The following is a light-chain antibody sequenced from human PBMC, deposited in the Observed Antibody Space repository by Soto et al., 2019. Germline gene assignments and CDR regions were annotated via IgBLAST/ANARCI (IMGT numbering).Light chain of an antibody. CDR2: SNN. CDR1: SSHIGSNT. Sequence: QSVLTQPPSASGTPGQRVIISCSGSSSHIGSNTVNWYQQLPGTAPKLLIYSNNQRPSGVPDRFSGSKSGTSASLGISGLQSEDEADYYCAAWDDSLNGRYVFGTGTKLTVL. V-gene: IGLV1-44*01. CDR3: AAWDDSLNGRYV. J-gene: IGLJ1*01.